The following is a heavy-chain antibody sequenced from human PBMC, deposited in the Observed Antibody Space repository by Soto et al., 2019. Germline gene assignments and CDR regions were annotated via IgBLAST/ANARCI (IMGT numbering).Heavy chain of an antibody. J-gene: IGHJ6*03. CDR1: GYTFISYA. D-gene: IGHD2-2*01. Sequence: ASVKVSCKASGYTFISYAMHWVRRAPGQRFEWMGWINAGNGNTKYSQKFQGRVTITRGTSASTAYMELSSLRSEDTALYYCARDWGTCSSTNCYYMDAWGKGTTVTVSS. V-gene: IGHV1-3*01. CDR2: INAGNGNT. CDR3: ARDWGTCSSTNCYYMDA.